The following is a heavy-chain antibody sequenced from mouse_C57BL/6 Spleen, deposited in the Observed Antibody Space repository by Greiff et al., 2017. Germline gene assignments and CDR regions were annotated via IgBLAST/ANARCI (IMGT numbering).Heavy chain of an antibody. Sequence: QVQLQQPGAELVMPGASVKLSCKASGYTFTSYWMHWVKQRPGQGLEWIGEIDPSDSYTNYNQKFKGKSTLTVDKSSSTAYMQLSSLTSEDSAVYYCAASLLRYHCCDYWGQGTTLTVSS. J-gene: IGHJ2*01. D-gene: IGHD1-1*01. V-gene: IGHV1-69*01. CDR1: GYTFTSYW. CDR2: IDPSDSYT. CDR3: AASLLRYHCCDY.